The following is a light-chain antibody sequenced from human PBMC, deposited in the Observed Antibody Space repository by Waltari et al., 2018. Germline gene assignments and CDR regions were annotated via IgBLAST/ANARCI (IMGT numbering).Light chain of an antibody. Sequence: EIVMTQSPATLSLSPGERGTLSCRASQSVSSSLAWYQQKPGQAPRLLIYGASSRATGIPDRFSGSGSGTDFTLTISSLEPEDVAVYYCLQRSNWPYSFGQGTKVEIK. CDR3: LQRSNWPYS. CDR1: QSVSSS. V-gene: IGKV3-15*01. CDR2: GAS. J-gene: IGKJ2*03.